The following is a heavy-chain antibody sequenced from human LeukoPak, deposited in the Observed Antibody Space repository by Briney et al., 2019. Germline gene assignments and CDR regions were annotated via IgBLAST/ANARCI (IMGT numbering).Heavy chain of an antibody. V-gene: IGHV4-31*11. Sequence: SETLSLTCAVYGGSFSGYYWSWIRQHPGKGLEWIGYIYYSGSSYYNPSLRSRVTISVDTSKNHFSLKLSSVTAADTAVYYCARNRDGYNSFDYWGQGTLVTVSP. D-gene: IGHD5-24*01. CDR1: GGSFSGYY. J-gene: IGHJ4*02. CDR3: ARNRDGYNSFDY. CDR2: IYYSGSS.